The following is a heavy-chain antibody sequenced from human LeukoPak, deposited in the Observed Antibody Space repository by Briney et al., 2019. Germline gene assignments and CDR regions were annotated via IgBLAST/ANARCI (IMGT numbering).Heavy chain of an antibody. J-gene: IGHJ6*03. V-gene: IGHV3-21*04. Sequence: GGSLRLSCAASGFTFSSYSMNWVRQAPGKGLEWVSSISSSSSYIYYADSVKGRFTISRDNAKNSLYLQMNSLRAEDTAVYYCAKDLSASYYDFWSGYQYYYYYYYMDVWGKGTTVTVSS. CDR2: ISSSSSYI. CDR1: GFTFSSYS. D-gene: IGHD3-3*01. CDR3: AKDLSASYYDFWSGYQYYYYYYYMDV.